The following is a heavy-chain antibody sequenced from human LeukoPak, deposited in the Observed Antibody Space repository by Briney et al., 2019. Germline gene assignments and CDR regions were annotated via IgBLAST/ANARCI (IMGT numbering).Heavy chain of an antibody. Sequence: SETLSLTCTVSGGSISSYYWGWIRQPPGKGLEWIGSIYHSGSTYYNPSLKSRVTISVDTSKNQFSLKLSSVTAADTAVYYCARGIAVAGTADAFDIWGQGTMVTVSS. CDR2: IYHSGST. J-gene: IGHJ3*02. CDR1: GGSISSYY. V-gene: IGHV4-38-2*02. D-gene: IGHD6-19*01. CDR3: ARGIAVAGTADAFDI.